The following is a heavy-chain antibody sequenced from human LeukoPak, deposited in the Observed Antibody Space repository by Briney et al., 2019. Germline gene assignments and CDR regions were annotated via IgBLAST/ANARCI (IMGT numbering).Heavy chain of an antibody. D-gene: IGHD4-17*01. CDR2: ISGSDNDT. CDR3: AKDPMTTVTTVDSD. Sequence: GGSLRLSCAASGFTFDDYGMSWVRQAPGKGLEWVSTISGSDNDTYYADSVKGRFSISRDNSKNTLYLQMNSLRAEDTAVYYCAKDPMTTVTTVDSDWGQGTLVTVSS. J-gene: IGHJ4*02. CDR1: GFTFDDYG. V-gene: IGHV3-23*01.